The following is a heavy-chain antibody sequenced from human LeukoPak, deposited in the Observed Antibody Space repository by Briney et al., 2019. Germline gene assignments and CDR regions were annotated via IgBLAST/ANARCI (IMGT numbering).Heavy chain of an antibody. J-gene: IGHJ4*02. CDR1: GFTFSTYV. Sequence: WGSLRLSCSVCGFTFSTYVMHWVRQAPGKGLEYVSAISRNGDNTYYEDSVKGRFTISRDNSKNTLYLQMSSLRADDTAVYYCVRGTGYWGQGTLVTVSS. CDR2: ISRNGDNT. V-gene: IGHV3-64D*06. CDR3: VRGTGY.